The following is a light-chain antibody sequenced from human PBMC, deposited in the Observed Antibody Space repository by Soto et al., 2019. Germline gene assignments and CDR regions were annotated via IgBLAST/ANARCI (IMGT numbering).Light chain of an antibody. CDR1: QAVSNNY. J-gene: IGKJ4*01. CDR2: GVS. Sequence: EIVLTQSPGTLSLSPGERGSLSCRASQAVSNNYLVWYQQKPGQAPRLLIYGVSIRATGIPDRFSGSGSGTDFTLTISGLEPEDSGVYFCQQYDGSIRFGGGSRVEIK. CDR3: QQYDGSIR. V-gene: IGKV3-20*01.